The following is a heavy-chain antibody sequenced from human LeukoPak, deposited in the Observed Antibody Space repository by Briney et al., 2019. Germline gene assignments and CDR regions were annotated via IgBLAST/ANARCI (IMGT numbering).Heavy chain of an antibody. Sequence: GGSLRLSCAASGFTFSSYWMHWVRQAPGKGLVWVSRINSDGSSTSYADSVKGRFTISRDNAKNTLYLQMNSLRAEDTAVYYCARADAQGYYYRSGSYYNLDYWGQGTLVTVSS. V-gene: IGHV3-74*01. CDR3: ARADAQGYYYRSGSYYNLDY. CDR1: GFTFSSYW. D-gene: IGHD3-10*01. CDR2: INSDGSST. J-gene: IGHJ4*02.